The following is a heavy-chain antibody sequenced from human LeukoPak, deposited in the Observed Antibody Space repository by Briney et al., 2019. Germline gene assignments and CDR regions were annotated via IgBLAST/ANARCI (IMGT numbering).Heavy chain of an antibody. D-gene: IGHD3-16*01. CDR3: ARARGPPRLWVDY. V-gene: IGHV4-31*03. Sequence: SETLSLTCTVSGGSISSGGYYWSWIRQHRGKGLEWIGYIYYSGSTYYNPSLKSRVTISVDTSKNQFSLKLSSVTAADTAVYYCARARGPPRLWVDYWGQGTLVTVSS. CDR1: GGSISSGGYY. CDR2: IYYSGST. J-gene: IGHJ4*02.